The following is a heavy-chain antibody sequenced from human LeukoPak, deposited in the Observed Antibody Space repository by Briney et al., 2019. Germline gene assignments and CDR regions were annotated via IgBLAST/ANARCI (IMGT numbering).Heavy chain of an antibody. Sequence: SETLSLTCTVSSGSISGYYWSWIRQPPGKGLEWIGYIYYSGSTNYNPSLKSRVTISVDTSKNQFSLNLNSVTAADTAVYYCARVVHVGMGNSARYYGMDVWGQGTTVTVSS. CDR3: ARVVHVGMGNSARYYGMDV. D-gene: IGHD6-13*01. CDR2: IYYSGST. CDR1: SGSISGYY. J-gene: IGHJ6*02. V-gene: IGHV4-59*01.